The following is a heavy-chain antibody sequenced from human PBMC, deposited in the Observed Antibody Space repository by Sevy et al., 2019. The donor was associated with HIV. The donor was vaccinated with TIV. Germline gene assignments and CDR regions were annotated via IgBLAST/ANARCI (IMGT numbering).Heavy chain of an antibody. CDR2: ISSSSTI. Sequence: GGSLRLSRAASGFTFSSYSMNWVRQAPGKGLEWVSYISSSSTIYYADSVKGRFTISRDNAKNSLYLQMNSLRDEDTAVYYCAREYDRGSFDYWGQGTLVTVSS. CDR1: GFTFSSYS. D-gene: IGHD3-16*01. V-gene: IGHV3-48*02. CDR3: AREYDRGSFDY. J-gene: IGHJ4*02.